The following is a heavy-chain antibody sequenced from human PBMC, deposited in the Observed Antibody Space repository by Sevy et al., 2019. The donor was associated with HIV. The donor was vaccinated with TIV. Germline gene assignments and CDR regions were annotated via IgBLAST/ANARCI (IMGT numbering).Heavy chain of an antibody. J-gene: IGHJ4*02. CDR2: IRWNSGSI. Sequence: GGSLRLSCAASGFTFDDYAMHWVRQAPGKGLEWVSGIRWNSGSIGYADSVKGRFTISRDNAKNSLYLQMNSLRAEDTALYYCAKDKMAYYDFWSGPTPFDYWGQGTLVTVSS. CDR1: GFTFDDYA. CDR3: AKDKMAYYDFWSGPTPFDY. V-gene: IGHV3-9*01. D-gene: IGHD3-3*01.